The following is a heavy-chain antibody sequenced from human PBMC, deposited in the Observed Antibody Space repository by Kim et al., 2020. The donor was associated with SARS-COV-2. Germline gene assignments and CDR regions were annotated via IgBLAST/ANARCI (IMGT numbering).Heavy chain of an antibody. CDR2: ISYDGSNK. CDR3: ARDLTTVATPDWYFDL. J-gene: IGHJ2*01. V-gene: IGHV3-30*04. Sequence: GGSLRLSCAASGFTFSSYAMHWVRQAPGKGLEWVAVISYDGSNKYYADSVKGRFTISRDNSKNTLYLQMNSLRAEDTAVYYCARDLTTVATPDWYFDLWGRGTLVTVSS. CDR1: GFTFSSYA. D-gene: IGHD4-17*01.